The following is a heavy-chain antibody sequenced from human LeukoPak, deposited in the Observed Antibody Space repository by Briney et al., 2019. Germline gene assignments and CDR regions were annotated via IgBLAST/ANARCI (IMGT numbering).Heavy chain of an antibody. D-gene: IGHD3-10*01. CDR3: AKLWFYHGSDIYYRKFDY. CDR1: GFAFSNYG. V-gene: IGHV3-30*18. J-gene: IGHJ4*02. Sequence: PGGSLRLSCAASGFAFSNYGMHWVRQAPGQGLEWVAVISFDGTNTYYADSLKGRFTISRDNSKSTVYLQMNSLRGDDTAVYYCAKLWFYHGSDIYYRKFDYWGQGTLVTVSS. CDR2: ISFDGTNT.